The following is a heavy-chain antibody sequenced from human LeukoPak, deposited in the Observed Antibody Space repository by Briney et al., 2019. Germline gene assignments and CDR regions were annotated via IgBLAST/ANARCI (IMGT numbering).Heavy chain of an antibody. CDR1: GFTFSSYA. J-gene: IGHJ4*02. CDR3: ARDWYFDY. Sequence: GGSLRLSCAASGFTFSSYAMHWVRQAPGKGLEWVAVISYDGSNKYYADSVKGRFTISRDNAKNSLYLQMNSLRAEDTAVYYCARDWYFDYWGQGTLVTVSS. CDR2: ISYDGSNK. V-gene: IGHV3-30-3*01.